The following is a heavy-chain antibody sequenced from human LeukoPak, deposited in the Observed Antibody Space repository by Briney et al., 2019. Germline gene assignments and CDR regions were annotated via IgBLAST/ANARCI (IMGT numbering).Heavy chain of an antibody. V-gene: IGHV4-38-2*02. Sequence: KSSETLSLTCTVSGYSISSGYYWGWIRQPPGKGLEWIGSIYYSGSTYYNPSLKSRVTISVDTSKNQFSLKLSSVTAADTAVYYCARGDNWYFDLWGRGTLVTVSS. CDR3: ARGDNWYFDL. D-gene: IGHD2-15*01. CDR2: IYYSGST. CDR1: GYSISSGYY. J-gene: IGHJ2*01.